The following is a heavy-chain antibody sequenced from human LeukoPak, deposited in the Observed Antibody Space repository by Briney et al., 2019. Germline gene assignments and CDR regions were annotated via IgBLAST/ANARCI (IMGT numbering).Heavy chain of an antibody. CDR3: ARGPTLYCSSTSCYWFDP. CDR1: GYTFTGYY. D-gene: IGHD2-2*01. Sequence: ASVKVSCKASGYTFTGYYMHWVRQAPGQGLEWMGWINPNSGGTNYAQKFQGRVTMTRDTSISTAYMELSRLRSDDTAVYYCARGPTLYCSSTSCYWFDPWGQGTLVTVSS. J-gene: IGHJ5*02. CDR2: INPNSGGT. V-gene: IGHV1-2*02.